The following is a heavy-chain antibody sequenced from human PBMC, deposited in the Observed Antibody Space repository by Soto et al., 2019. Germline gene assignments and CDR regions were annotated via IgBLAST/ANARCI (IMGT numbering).Heavy chain of an antibody. CDR3: AKDRPNYFRSGGGDYKAGGDY. J-gene: IGHJ4*02. D-gene: IGHD3-10*01. CDR2: ISGNGANT. CDR1: GLTFSTYA. Sequence: EVQLLGSGGGLVQPGGSLRLSCAASGLTFSTYAMSWVRQAPGKGLEWVSSISGNGANTYYTDSVKGRFIISRDNSKNTLLLQMNRLSAEDTALYYCAKDRPNYFRSGGGDYKAGGDYWGQGTLVTVSS. V-gene: IGHV3-23*01.